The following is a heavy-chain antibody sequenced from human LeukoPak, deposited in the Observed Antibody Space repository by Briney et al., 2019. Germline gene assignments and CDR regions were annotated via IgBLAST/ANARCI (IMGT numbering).Heavy chain of an antibody. Sequence: ASVKVSCKVSGYTFTDYYMHWVQQAPGKGLEWMGLVDPEDGETIYAEKFQGRVTISVDTSKNQFSLKLSSVTAAGTAVYYCARGITMVRGVDYWGQGTLVTVSS. V-gene: IGHV1-69-2*01. J-gene: IGHJ4*02. D-gene: IGHD3-10*01. CDR1: GYTFTDYY. CDR3: ARGITMVRGVDY. CDR2: VDPEDGET.